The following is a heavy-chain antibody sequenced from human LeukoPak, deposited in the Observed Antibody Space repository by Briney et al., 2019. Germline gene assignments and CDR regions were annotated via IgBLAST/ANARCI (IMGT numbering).Heavy chain of an antibody. D-gene: IGHD6-19*01. V-gene: IGHV3-21*01. CDR3: ARGPTLIGVAGTWPLDY. Sequence: GGSLRLSCAASGFTFSDYSMKRVRQAPGKGLEWVSSISSASSYKYYRDSVKGRFTISRDNAKNSLYLQMNSLRVEDTAVYYCARGPTLIGVAGTWPLDYWGQGTLVIVSS. CDR2: ISSASSYK. J-gene: IGHJ4*02. CDR1: GFTFSDYS.